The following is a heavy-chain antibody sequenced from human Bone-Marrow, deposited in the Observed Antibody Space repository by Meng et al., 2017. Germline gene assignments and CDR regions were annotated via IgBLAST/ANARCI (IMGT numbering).Heavy chain of an antibody. J-gene: IGHJ4*02. CDR2: FHHSGTT. V-gene: IGHV4-4*02. D-gene: IGHD6-19*01. CDR3: AASSGWYRIDS. Sequence: QRQEPGPGLVKPSGTLSPPCGVSGASVSSGYWWTWVRQPPGKGLEWIGEFHHSGTTNYNPSLRSRVTISVDTSKNQFSLRLTSVTAADTAVYYCAASSGWYRIDSWGQGTLVTVSS. CDR1: GASVSSGYW.